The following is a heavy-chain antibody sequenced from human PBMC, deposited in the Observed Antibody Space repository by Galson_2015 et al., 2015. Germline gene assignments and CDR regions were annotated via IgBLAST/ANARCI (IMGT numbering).Heavy chain of an antibody. CDR3: ARDRPYYDSSGYYRNHDAFDI. Sequence: SLRLSCAASGFTFSSYAMHWVRQAPGKGLEWVAVISYDGSNKYYADSVRGRFTISRDNSKNTLYLQMNSLRAEDTAVYYCARDRPYYDSSGYYRNHDAFDIWGQGTMVTVSS. CDR2: ISYDGSNK. D-gene: IGHD3-22*01. CDR1: GFTFSSYA. V-gene: IGHV3-30-3*01. J-gene: IGHJ3*02.